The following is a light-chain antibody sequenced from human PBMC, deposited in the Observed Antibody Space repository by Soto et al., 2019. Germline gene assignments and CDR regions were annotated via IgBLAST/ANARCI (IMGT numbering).Light chain of an antibody. V-gene: IGKV3-15*01. J-gene: IGKJ5*01. CDR3: HQYNYWPPIT. CDR2: GAS. CDR1: QSVSSN. Sequence: EIVMTQSPATLSVSPGERATLSCRACQSVSSNLAWYQQKPGQAPRLLIYGASTRATGIPARFSGSGSGKEFTLTISSLQSEDSAVHYCHQYNYWPPITFGQGTRLEIK.